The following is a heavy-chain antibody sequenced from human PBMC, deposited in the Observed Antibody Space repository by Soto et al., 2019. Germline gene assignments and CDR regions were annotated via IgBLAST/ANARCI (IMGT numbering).Heavy chain of an antibody. CDR3: AKLKDLGRAAGTFRFGVSVYYFDY. V-gene: IGHV3-23*01. D-gene: IGHD6-19*01. Sequence: EVQLLESGGGLVQPGGSLRLSCAASGFTFSSYVMAWVRQAPGKGLEWVSAISGGGGSTYYADSVKGRFTISRDNSKNTVYLQMNSLRAEDTAVYYCAKLKDLGRAAGTFRFGVSVYYFDYWGQGTLVTVSS. CDR1: GFTFSSYV. CDR2: ISGGGGST. J-gene: IGHJ4*02.